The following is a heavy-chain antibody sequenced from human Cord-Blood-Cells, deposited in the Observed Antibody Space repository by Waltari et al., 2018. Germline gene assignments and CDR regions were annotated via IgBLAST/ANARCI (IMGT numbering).Heavy chain of an antibody. Sequence: QVQLQESGPGLVKPSETLSLTCTVSGGSISSYYWRWHRQPPGKGLEWIGYIYYSGSTNYNPSLKSRVTISVDTSKNQFSLKLSSVTAADTAVYYCARHPPGIAAAGAYYFDYWGQGTLVTVSS. CDR3: ARHPPGIAAAGAYYFDY. J-gene: IGHJ4*02. CDR1: GGSISSYY. CDR2: IYYSGST. D-gene: IGHD6-13*01. V-gene: IGHV4-59*08.